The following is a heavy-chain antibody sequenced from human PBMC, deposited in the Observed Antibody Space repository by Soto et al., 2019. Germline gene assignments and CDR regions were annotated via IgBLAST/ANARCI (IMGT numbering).Heavy chain of an antibody. J-gene: IGHJ4*02. Sequence: QITLKASGPTLVKPTQTLTLTCTFSGFSLRTSGVGVGWIRQPPGEALEWLALIYWDDDKRYSPSLKSRLTLTHDTSRNQLVLTMTNMDPVDTATYYCAHSSRTYDYLWGSYRLGGFDYWGLGALVTVSS. CDR3: AHSSRTYDYLWGSYRLGGFDY. CDR1: GFSLRTSGVG. V-gene: IGHV2-5*02. CDR2: IYWDDDK. D-gene: IGHD3-16*02.